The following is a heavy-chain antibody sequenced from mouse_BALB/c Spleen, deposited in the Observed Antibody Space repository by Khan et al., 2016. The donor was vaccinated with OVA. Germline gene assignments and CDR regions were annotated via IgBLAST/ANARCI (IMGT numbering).Heavy chain of an antibody. V-gene: IGHV4-1*02. CDR2: INPDSSTI. D-gene: IGHD2-2*01. CDR1: GFDFSRYW. CDR3: ARLGYDLYDAMDY. J-gene: IGHJ4*01. Sequence: EVKLLESGGGLVQPGGSLKLSCAASGFDFSRYWMSWVRQAPGKGLEWIGEINPDSSTINYTPSLKDKFIISRDNAKNTLYLQMSKVRSEDTALYYCARLGYDLYDAMDYWGQGASVTVSS.